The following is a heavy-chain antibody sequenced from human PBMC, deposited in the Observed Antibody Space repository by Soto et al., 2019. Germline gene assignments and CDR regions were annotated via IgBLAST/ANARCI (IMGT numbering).Heavy chain of an antibody. Sequence: ASVKVSFKASGGTFSSYAISWVRQAPGQGLEWMGGIIPIFGTANYAQKFQGRVTITADESTSTAYMELSSLRSEDTAVYYCARDLNGGSERMFYGMDVWGQGTTVTVSS. D-gene: IGHD7-27*01. CDR3: ARDLNGGSERMFYGMDV. V-gene: IGHV1-69*13. CDR2: IIPIFGTA. CDR1: GGTFSSYA. J-gene: IGHJ6*02.